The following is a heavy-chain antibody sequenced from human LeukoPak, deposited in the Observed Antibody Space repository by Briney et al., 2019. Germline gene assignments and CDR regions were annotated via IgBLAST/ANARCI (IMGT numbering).Heavy chain of an antibody. V-gene: IGHV4-31*03. D-gene: IGHD3-3*01. CDR3: AREWLLFRGFDP. Sequence: SETLSLTCTVSGGSISSGGYYWSWIRQHPGKGLEWIGYIYYSGSTYYNPSLKSRVTISVDTSKNQFSLKLSSVTAADTAVYYCAREWLLFRGFDPWGQGNLVTVSS. J-gene: IGHJ5*02. CDR2: IYYSGST. CDR1: GGSISSGGYY.